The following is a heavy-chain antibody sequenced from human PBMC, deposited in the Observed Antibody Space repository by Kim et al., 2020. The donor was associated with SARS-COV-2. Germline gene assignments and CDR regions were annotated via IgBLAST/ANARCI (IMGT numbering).Heavy chain of an antibody. Sequence: SETLSLTCTVSGGSISSSSYYWGWIRQPPGKGLEWIGSIYYSGSTYYNPSLKSRVTISVDTSKNQFSLKLSSVTAADTAVYYCARPGGYGSGSYVGYWGQGTLVTVSS. CDR2: IYYSGST. CDR1: GGSISSSSYY. J-gene: IGHJ4*02. V-gene: IGHV4-39*01. CDR3: ARPGGYGSGSYVGY. D-gene: IGHD3-10*01.